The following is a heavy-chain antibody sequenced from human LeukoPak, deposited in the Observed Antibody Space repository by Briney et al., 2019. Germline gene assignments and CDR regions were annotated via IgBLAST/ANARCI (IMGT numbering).Heavy chain of an antibody. Sequence: GGSLRLSCAASGFTFTNNFMSWVRQVPGKGLEWVANIKQDGSEKTYADSVRGRFTIFRDNAKDSVYLQMNSLRAEDTAVYYCAELGITMIGGVWGKGTTVTISS. D-gene: IGHD3-10*02. CDR2: IKQDGSEK. CDR3: AELGITMIGGV. CDR1: GFTFTNNF. V-gene: IGHV3-7*01. J-gene: IGHJ6*04.